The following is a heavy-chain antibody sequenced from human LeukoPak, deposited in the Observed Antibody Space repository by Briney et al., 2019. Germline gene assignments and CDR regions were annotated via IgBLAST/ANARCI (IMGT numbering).Heavy chain of an antibody. D-gene: IGHD2-15*01. CDR3: ARDRVGYCSGGSCQDAFDI. V-gene: IGHV3-30*02. J-gene: IGHJ3*02. CDR2: IRYDGSNK. CDR1: GFTFSSYG. Sequence: GGSLRLSCAASGFTFSSYGMHWVRQAPGKGLEWVAFIRYDGSNKYYADSVKGRFTISRDNSKNTLYLQMNSLRAEDTAVYYCARDRVGYCSGGSCQDAFDIWGQGTMVTVSS.